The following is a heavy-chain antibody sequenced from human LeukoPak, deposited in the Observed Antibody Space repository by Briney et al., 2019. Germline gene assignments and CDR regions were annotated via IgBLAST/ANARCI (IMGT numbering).Heavy chain of an antibody. D-gene: IGHD3-22*01. CDR2: IYPGDSDT. J-gene: IGHJ3*02. CDR1: GYSFTSYW. CDR3: ATAGGDSSGLDAFDI. Sequence: GESLQISCKGSGYSFTSYWIGWVRQMPGKGLEWMGIIYPGDSDTRYSPSFQGQVTIPADKSISTAYLQWSSLKASDTAMYYCATAGGDSSGLDAFDIWGQGTMVTVSS. V-gene: IGHV5-51*01.